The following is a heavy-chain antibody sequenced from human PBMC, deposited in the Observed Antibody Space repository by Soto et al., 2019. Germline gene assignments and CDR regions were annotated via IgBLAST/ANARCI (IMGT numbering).Heavy chain of an antibody. CDR2: IYYSGST. CDR1: GGSISSRGYS. V-gene: IGHV4-31*11. Sequence: SETLSLTCAVSGGSISSRGYSWSWIRQPPGKGLEWIGYIYYSGSTYYNPSLKSRVTISVDTSQNQFSLKLSSVTAADTAVYFCARYGSGSYYPTTFDYWGQGALVTVSS. CDR3: ARYGSGSYYPTTFDY. J-gene: IGHJ4*02. D-gene: IGHD3-10*01.